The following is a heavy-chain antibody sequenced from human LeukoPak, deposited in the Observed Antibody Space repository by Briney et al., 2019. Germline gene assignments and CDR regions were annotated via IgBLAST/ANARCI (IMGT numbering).Heavy chain of an antibody. CDR1: RFTFSSYS. V-gene: IGHV3-21*01. J-gene: IGHJ6*04. CDR2: ISSSSSYI. CDR3: ARVVLWFGGSDV. Sequence: GGSLRLACAASRFTFSSYSMNWVRQAPGKGLEWVSSISSSSSYIYYADSVKGRFTISSDNAKNSLYLQMNSLRAEDTAVYDCARVVLWFGGSDVWGKGTTVTVSS. D-gene: IGHD3-10*01.